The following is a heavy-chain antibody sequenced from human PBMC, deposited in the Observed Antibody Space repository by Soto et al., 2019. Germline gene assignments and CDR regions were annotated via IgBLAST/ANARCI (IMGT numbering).Heavy chain of an antibody. D-gene: IGHD6-19*01. CDR3: TRRGIAVAGTDY. CDR1: GFTFSRYA. J-gene: IGHJ4*02. Sequence: QVQLVESGGGVVQPGRSLRLSCAASGFTFSRYAMHWVRQAPGKGLEWVAVISYDGSNKYYADSVKGRFTISRDNSKNTLYLQMNSLRAEDTAVYYCTRRGIAVAGTDYWGQGTLVTVSS. CDR2: ISYDGSNK. V-gene: IGHV3-30-3*01.